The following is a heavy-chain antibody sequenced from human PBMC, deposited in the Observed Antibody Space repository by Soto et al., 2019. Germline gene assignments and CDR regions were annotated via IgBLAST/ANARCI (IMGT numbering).Heavy chain of an antibody. V-gene: IGHV4-61*01. Sequence: PSETLSRTCPVSGGSVTSGTYYGIWIRQPPGKGLEWIGHIYYSGTTNYSPSLKSRVTTSLDTSKNQFSLKLSSVTAADTAVYYCAREYPLGYYYYGMDVWGQGTTVTVSS. CDR1: GGSVTSGTYY. CDR3: AREYPLGYYYYGMDV. CDR2: IYYSGTT. D-gene: IGHD3-16*01. J-gene: IGHJ6*02.